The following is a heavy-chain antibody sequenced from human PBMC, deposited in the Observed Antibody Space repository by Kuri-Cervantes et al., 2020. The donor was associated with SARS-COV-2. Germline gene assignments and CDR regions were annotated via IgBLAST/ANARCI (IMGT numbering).Heavy chain of an antibody. CDR2: ISYDGSNK. CDR1: GFTFSSYA. CDR3: ARGRLDYWNDSYPANYDGVDV. J-gene: IGHJ6*02. D-gene: IGHD3-3*01. Sequence: GGSLRLSCAASGFTFSSYAMHWVRQAPGKGLEWVAVISYDGSNKYYADSVKGRFTISRDNSKNTLYLQMNSLRVEDTAVYYCARGRLDYWNDSYPANYDGVDVWGQGTTVTVSS. V-gene: IGHV3-30-3*01.